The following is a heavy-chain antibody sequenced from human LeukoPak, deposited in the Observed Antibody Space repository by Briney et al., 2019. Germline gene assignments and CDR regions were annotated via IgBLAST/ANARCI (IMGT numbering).Heavy chain of an antibody. CDR3: ARVLYGSHYYDY. J-gene: IGHJ4*02. D-gene: IGHD3-10*01. CDR1: GGSLRSSSYY. CDR2: IYYSGST. Sequence: SETLSLTCTVSGGSLRSSSYYWGWIRQPPGKGLEWIGSIYYSGSTYYNPSLKSRVTISVDTSKNQFSLKLSSVTAADTAVYYCARVLYGSHYYDYWGQGTLVTVSS. V-gene: IGHV4-39*07.